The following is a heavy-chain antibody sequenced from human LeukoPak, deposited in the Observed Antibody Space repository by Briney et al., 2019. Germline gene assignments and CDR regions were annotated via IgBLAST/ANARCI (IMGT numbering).Heavy chain of an antibody. CDR3: TRDLSATARAYDY. V-gene: IGHV3-21*01. Sequence: GGSLRLSCAASGFILSDYNMNWVRQAPGKGQEGVSFIAISGTYITYADSVKGRFTISRDNAKNSLYLQMNSLRVEDTAVYYCTRDLSATARAYDYWGQGTLVTVSS. CDR2: IAISGTYI. J-gene: IGHJ4*02. D-gene: IGHD1-26*01. CDR1: GFILSDYN.